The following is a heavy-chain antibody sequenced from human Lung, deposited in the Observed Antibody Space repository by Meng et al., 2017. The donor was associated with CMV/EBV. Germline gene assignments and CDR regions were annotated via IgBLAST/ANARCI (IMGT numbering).Heavy chain of an antibody. D-gene: IGHD6-19*01. CDR2: VNPISDDT. CDR1: GYSFSGFY. J-gene: IGHJ4*01. V-gene: IGHV1-2*06. Sequence: VQLVQSGAEVKRPWASVKISCQASGYSFSGFYLNWARQAPGHGLEWLGRVNPISDDTHLAQKFEGRITVTRGATINTAFMELTRLRPDDTAVYYCAKSSDNGWSSWGPGTLVTVSS. CDR3: AKSSDNGWSS.